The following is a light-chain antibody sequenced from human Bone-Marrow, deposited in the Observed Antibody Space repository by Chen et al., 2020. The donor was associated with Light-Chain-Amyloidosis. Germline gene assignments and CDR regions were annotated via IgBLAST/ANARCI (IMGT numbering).Light chain of an antibody. V-gene: IGLV3-21*02. CDR2: DDS. CDR1: DIGSKS. Sequence: SYVLTPAPSVSVAPGQTAAIPCGGQDIGSKSVHWYQQTPGQAPVVVVHDDSDRPSGIPERFSGSNSGTTATLTITRVEVGDEADYYCQVWDIRSSHVAFGGGTKLTVL. CDR3: QVWDIRSSHVA. J-gene: IGLJ2*01.